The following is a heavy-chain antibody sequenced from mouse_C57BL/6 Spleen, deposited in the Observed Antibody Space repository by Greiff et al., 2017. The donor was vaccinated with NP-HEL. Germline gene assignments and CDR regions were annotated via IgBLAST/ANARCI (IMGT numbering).Heavy chain of an antibody. CDR3: AREEYYYGSSYDYAMDY. Sequence: VQLQQPGAELVKPGASVKMSCKASGYTFTSYWITWVKQRPGQGLEWIGDIYPGSGSTNYNEKFKSKATLTVDTSSSTAYMQLSSLTSDDSAVYYCAREEYYYGSSYDYAMDYWGQGTSVTVSS. J-gene: IGHJ4*01. D-gene: IGHD1-1*01. V-gene: IGHV1-55*01. CDR2: IYPGSGST. CDR1: GYTFTSYW.